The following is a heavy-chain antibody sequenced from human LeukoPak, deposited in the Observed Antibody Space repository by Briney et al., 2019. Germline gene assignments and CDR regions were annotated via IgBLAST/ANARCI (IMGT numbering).Heavy chain of an antibody. Sequence: PSETLSLTCTVSGGSISSSPCYWGWIRQSPGKGLEWFGTICSGGSTYYNPSLKSRVTISVDRSKNQFSLKLSSVTAADTAVYYCARGSDFWSGRYNWFDPWGQGTLVTVSS. V-gene: IGHV4-39*07. D-gene: IGHD3-3*01. CDR1: GGSISSSPCY. CDR2: ICSGGST. J-gene: IGHJ5*02. CDR3: ARGSDFWSGRYNWFDP.